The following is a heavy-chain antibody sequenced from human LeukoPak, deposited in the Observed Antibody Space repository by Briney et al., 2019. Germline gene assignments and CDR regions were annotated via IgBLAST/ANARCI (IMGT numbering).Heavy chain of an antibody. J-gene: IGHJ4*02. CDR1: GFTFSSYA. D-gene: IGHD1-26*01. CDR3: AKPTRGSGSFLIDF. Sequence: HPGXSLRLSCAASGFTFSSYAMSWVRQAPGKGLEWVSAISGSGGSTYYADSVKGRFTISRDNSKNTLYLQMNSLRAEDTAVYYCAKPTRGSGSFLIDFWGQGTLVTVSS. CDR2: ISGSGGST. V-gene: IGHV3-23*01.